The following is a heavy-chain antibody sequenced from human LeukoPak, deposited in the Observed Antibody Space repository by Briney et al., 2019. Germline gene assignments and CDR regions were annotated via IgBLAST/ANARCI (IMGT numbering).Heavy chain of an antibody. CDR2: IIPIFGTA. CDR1: GGTFSSYA. V-gene: IGHV1-69*06. Sequence: SMKVSCKASGGTFSSYAISWVRQAPGQGLEWMGGIIPIFGTANYAQKFQGRVTITADKSTSTAYMELSSLRSEDTAVYYCARGDYGGNSDYFDYWGQGTLVTVSS. CDR3: ARGDYGGNSDYFDY. D-gene: IGHD4-23*01. J-gene: IGHJ4*02.